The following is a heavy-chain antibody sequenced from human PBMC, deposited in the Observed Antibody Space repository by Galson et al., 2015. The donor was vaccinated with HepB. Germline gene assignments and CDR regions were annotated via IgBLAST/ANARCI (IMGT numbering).Heavy chain of an antibody. V-gene: IGHV3-21*01. D-gene: IGHD6-13*01. CDR2: ISSSSSYI. J-gene: IGHJ4*02. Sequence: SLRLSCAASGFTVSSNYMNWVRQAPGKGLEWVSSISSSSSYIYYADSVKGRFTISRDNAKNSLYLQMNSLRAEDTAVYYCARIAAAGLDYWGQGTLVTVSS. CDR1: GFTVSSNY. CDR3: ARIAAAGLDY.